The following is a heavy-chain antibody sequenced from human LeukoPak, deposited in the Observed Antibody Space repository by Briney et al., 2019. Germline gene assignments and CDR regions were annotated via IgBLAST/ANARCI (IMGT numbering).Heavy chain of an antibody. J-gene: IGHJ4*02. Sequence: PGGSLRHSCAASGFTFSVYWMTWVRQAPGKGLEWVATIDQYGGQKNYVESVKGRFTISRDNSKNTLYLQMNSLRAEDTAVYYCAHIGSSWPDYWGQGTLVTVSS. V-gene: IGHV3-7*05. CDR1: GFTFSVYW. CDR3: AHIGSSWPDY. CDR2: IDQYGGQK. D-gene: IGHD6-13*01.